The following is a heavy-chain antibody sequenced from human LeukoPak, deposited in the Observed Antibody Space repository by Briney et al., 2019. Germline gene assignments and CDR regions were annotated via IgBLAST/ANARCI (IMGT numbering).Heavy chain of an antibody. CDR2: ISSGASTI. CDR3: ARVSGLVLNGYNSFDAFDI. CDR1: GFTFSNYE. J-gene: IGHJ3*02. D-gene: IGHD5-24*01. Sequence: GGSLRLSCAASGFTFSNYEMNWVRQAPGKGLEWVSYISSGASTINYADSVKGRFAISRDNAKNSLYLQMNSLRAEDTAVYYCARVSGLVLNGYNSFDAFDIWGQGTMATVSS. V-gene: IGHV3-48*03.